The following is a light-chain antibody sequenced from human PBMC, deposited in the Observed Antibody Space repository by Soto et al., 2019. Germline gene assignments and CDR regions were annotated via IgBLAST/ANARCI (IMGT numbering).Light chain of an antibody. CDR1: HSVRSK. CDR2: GAS. J-gene: IGKJ5*01. V-gene: IGKV3-15*01. Sequence: EVVMTQSPDTLSVSPGETVTLSCRASHSVRSKLAWYQQKPGQAPRLFIYGASTRATGIPARFSGSGSETEFTLTISSLQSEDFAIYYCQQYNNWPPITFGQGTRLEIK. CDR3: QQYNNWPPIT.